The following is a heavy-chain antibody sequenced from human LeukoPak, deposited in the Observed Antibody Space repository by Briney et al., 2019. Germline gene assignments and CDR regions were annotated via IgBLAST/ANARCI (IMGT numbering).Heavy chain of an antibody. D-gene: IGHD3-10*01. CDR3: ARDSGNLNWFDP. J-gene: IGHJ5*02. V-gene: IGHV4-4*07. CDR2: IYNSGST. CDR1: GGSIRSYY. Sequence: PSEALSLTCTVSGGSIRSYYWSWVRQPAGKGLEWIGRIYNSGSTNYNPSLKSRVTMSVDTSKNQFSMKLSSVTAADTAVYYCARDSGNLNWFDPWGQGTLVTVSS.